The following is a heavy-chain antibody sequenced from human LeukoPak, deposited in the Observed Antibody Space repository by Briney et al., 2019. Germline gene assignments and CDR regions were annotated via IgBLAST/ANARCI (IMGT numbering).Heavy chain of an antibody. D-gene: IGHD3-3*01. J-gene: IGHJ6*03. CDR1: GGTFSSYA. CDR2: IIPIFGTA. Sequence: ASVKVSRKASGGTFSSYAISWVRQAPGQGLEWMGGIIPIFGTANYAQKFQGRVTITTDESTSTAYMELSSLRSEDTAVYYCATGGFWSGYYYYMDVWGKGTTVTVSS. CDR3: ATGGFWSGYYYYMDV. V-gene: IGHV1-69*05.